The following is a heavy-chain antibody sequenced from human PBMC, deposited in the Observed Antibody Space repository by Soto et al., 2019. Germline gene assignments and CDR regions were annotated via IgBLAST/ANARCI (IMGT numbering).Heavy chain of an antibody. J-gene: IGHJ1*01. CDR1: GFTFSSYA. CDR2: ISGSGGST. Sequence: EVQLLESGGGLVQPGGSLRLSCAASGFTFSSYAMSWVRQAPGKGLEWVSAISGSGGSTYYADSVKGRFTISRDNSKNTLYLQMTSLRAEDTAVYYCAKGTGRSSGWYFAEYFQHWGQGTLVTVSS. CDR3: AKGTGRSSGWYFAEYFQH. D-gene: IGHD6-19*01. V-gene: IGHV3-23*01.